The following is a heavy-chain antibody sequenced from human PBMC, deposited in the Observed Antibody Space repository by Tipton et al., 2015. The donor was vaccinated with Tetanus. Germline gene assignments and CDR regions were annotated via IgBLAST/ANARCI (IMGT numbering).Heavy chain of an antibody. J-gene: IGHJ6*02. CDR1: GFTFSTYW. CDR2: IDSDGSGT. V-gene: IGHV3-74*01. Sequence: SLRLSCEASGFTFSTYWMHWVRQAPGKGLVWVSRIDSDGSGTTYADSVKGRFTISRDNAKNTLYLQMNSLRAEDTAVYYCVRVLKGAKCSRSSCYGYGMDVWGPGTTVTVSS. CDR3: VRVLKGAKCSRSSCYGYGMDV. D-gene: IGHD2-2*01.